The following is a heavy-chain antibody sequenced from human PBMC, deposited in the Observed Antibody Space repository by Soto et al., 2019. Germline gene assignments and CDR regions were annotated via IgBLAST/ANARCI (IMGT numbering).Heavy chain of an antibody. V-gene: IGHV1-3*04. CDR3: AKYGSGSYYY. D-gene: IGHD3-10*01. Sequence: ASVKVSCKASGYTFTTYAIHWVRQAPGQRLEWMGWIDTGTGNTKYSQKFQGRITFTRDTSASTAYMELSSLRPEDTAVYYCAKYGSGSYYYWGQGTLVTFSS. J-gene: IGHJ4*02. CDR2: IDTGTGNT. CDR1: GYTFTTYA.